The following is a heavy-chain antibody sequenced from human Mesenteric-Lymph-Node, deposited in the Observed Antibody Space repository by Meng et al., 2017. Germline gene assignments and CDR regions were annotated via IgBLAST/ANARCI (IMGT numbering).Heavy chain of an antibody. J-gene: IGHJ4*02. CDR1: GCTFTGYY. D-gene: IGHD2-15*01. CDR3: ASNGGGYCSGGSCYLDY. CDR2: ISPNCGT. V-gene: IGHV1-2*02. Sequence: ASVKVSCKASGCTFTGYYLHWVRQAPGQGLEWMGWISPNCGTNYAQKFEGRVTVTRDTSASTVYMELGSLRSEDTAVYYCASNGGGYCSGGSCYLDYWGQGTLVTVSS.